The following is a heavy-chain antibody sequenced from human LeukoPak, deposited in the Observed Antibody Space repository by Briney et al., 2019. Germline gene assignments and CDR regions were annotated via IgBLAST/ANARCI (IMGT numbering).Heavy chain of an antibody. CDR3: ARRRYYGSGSYSY. Sequence: SETLSLTCAVYGGSFSGYYWSWICQPPGKGLEWIGEINHSGSTNYNPSLKSRVTISVDTSKNQFSLKLSSVTAADTAVYYCARRRYYGSGSYSYWGQGTLVTVSS. J-gene: IGHJ4*02. CDR1: GGSFSGYY. CDR2: INHSGST. D-gene: IGHD3-10*01. V-gene: IGHV4-34*01.